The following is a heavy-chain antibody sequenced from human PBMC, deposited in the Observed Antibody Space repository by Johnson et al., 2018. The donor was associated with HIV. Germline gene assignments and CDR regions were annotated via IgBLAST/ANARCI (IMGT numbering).Heavy chain of an antibody. CDR3: ARDSGQGWELLTDAFDI. CDR1: GFTFSSYA. J-gene: IGHJ3*02. D-gene: IGHD1-26*01. Sequence: QVQLVESGGGVVQPGRSLRLSCAASGFTFSSYAMHWVRQAPGKGLEWVALVSYDGCVKSYADSVKGRFIFSRDNSKNQLYLQMTSLRPEDTAVYYCARDSGQGWELLTDAFDIWGQGTMVTVSS. V-gene: IGHV3-30*04. CDR2: VSYDGCVK.